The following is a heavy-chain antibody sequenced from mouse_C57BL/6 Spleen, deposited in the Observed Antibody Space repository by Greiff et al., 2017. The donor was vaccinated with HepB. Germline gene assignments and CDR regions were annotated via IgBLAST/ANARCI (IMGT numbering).Heavy chain of an antibody. CDR2: ISSGSSTI. V-gene: IGHV5-17*01. Sequence: EVKLVESGGGLVKPGGSLKLSCAASGFTFSDYGMHWVRQAPEKGLEWVAYISSGSSTIYYADTVKGRFTISRDNAKNTLFLQMTSLRSEDTAMYYCARDNYYGSSYFDYWGQGTTLTVSS. D-gene: IGHD1-1*01. J-gene: IGHJ2*01. CDR3: ARDNYYGSSYFDY. CDR1: GFTFSDYG.